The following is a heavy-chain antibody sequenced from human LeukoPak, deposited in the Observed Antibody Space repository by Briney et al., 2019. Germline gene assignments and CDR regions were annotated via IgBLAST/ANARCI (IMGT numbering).Heavy chain of an antibody. J-gene: IGHJ4*02. CDR3: ARDFTIFRMTHPGDY. CDR1: GYTLTESS. CDR2: INPSGGST. V-gene: IGHV1-46*01. D-gene: IGHD3-3*01. Sequence: ASVKVSCKVSGYTLTESSMHWVRQAPGQGLEWMGIINPSGGSTSYAQKFQGRVTMTRDTSTSTVYMELSSLRSEDTAVYYCARDFTIFRMTHPGDYWGQGTLVTVSS.